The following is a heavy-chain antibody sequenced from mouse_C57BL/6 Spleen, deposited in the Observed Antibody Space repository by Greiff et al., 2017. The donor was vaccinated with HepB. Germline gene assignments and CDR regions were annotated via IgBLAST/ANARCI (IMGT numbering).Heavy chain of an antibody. CDR3: ARRGGAMDY. Sequence: VQGVESGPELVKPGASVKISCKASGYAFSSSWMNWVKQRPGKGLEWIGRIYPGDGDTNYNGKFKGKATLTADKSSSTAYMQLSSLTSEDSAVYFCARRGGAMDYWGQGTSVTVSS. V-gene: IGHV1-82*01. J-gene: IGHJ4*01. CDR1: GYAFSSSW. D-gene: IGHD1-1*02. CDR2: IYPGDGDT.